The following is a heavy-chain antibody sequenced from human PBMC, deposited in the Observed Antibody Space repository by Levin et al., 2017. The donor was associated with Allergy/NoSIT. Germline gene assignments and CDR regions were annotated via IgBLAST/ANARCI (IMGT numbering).Heavy chain of an antibody. J-gene: IGHJ4*02. CDR1: GGTFSSYP. V-gene: IGHV1-69*04. Sequence: SVKVSCKASGGTFSSYPISWVRQAPGQGLEWMGRIIPILGIANYAQKFQGRVTITADKSTSTAYMELSSLRSEDTAVYYCARDVVWNDRPYYFDYWGQGTLVTVSS. CDR2: IIPILGIA. D-gene: IGHD1-1*01. CDR3: ARDVVWNDRPYYFDY.